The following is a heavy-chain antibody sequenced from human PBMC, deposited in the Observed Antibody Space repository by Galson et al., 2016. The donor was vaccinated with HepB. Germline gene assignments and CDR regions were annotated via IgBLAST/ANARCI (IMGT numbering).Heavy chain of an antibody. CDR2: ISWNSGSI. Sequence: SLRLSCAVSGFRFDDYAMHWVRLVPGKGLEWVTGISWNSGSIGYPDSVKGRFTVSRDNATNSLYLQMNSLRAEDTALYFCAKDKAPRWKPLNERESFDLWGQGTLVTVSS. D-gene: IGHD2-15*01. V-gene: IGHV3-9*01. J-gene: IGHJ4*02. CDR3: AKDKAPRWKPLNERESFDL. CDR1: GFRFDDYA.